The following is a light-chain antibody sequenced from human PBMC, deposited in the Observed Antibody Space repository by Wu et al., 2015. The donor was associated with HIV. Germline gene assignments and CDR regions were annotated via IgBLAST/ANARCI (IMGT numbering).Light chain of an antibody. CDR3: QQYGGSPPVT. CDR2: AAS. V-gene: IGKV3-20*01. Sequence: EIVLSQSSGTLSLSPGERATVSCRASQRIDSRSLAWYQQRLGQAPRLLISAASNRAAGIPDRFNGSGSGTDFILTINRLEPEDSAVYFXQQYGGSPPVTFGRGTRLEIK. J-gene: IGKJ5*01. CDR1: QRIDSRS.